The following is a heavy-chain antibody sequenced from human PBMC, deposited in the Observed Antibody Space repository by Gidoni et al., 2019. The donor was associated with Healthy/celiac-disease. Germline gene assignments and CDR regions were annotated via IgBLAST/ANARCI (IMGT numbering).Heavy chain of an antibody. Sequence: EVQLVESGGGLVQPGRSLRLSCAASGFTFDDYAMHWVRQAPGKGLEWVSGISWNSGSIGYADSVKGRFTISRDNAKNSLYLQMNSLRAEDTALYYCAKDSGSYGGVQEAYFDYWGQGTLVTVSS. J-gene: IGHJ4*02. CDR3: AKDSGSYGGVQEAYFDY. CDR2: ISWNSGSI. D-gene: IGHD1-26*01. V-gene: IGHV3-9*01. CDR1: GFTFDDYA.